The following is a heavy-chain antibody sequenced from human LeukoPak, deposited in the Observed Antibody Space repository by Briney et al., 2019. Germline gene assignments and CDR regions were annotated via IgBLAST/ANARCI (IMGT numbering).Heavy chain of an antibody. CDR2: TRKKAKGYTT. CDR1: GFTLSDYY. J-gene: IGHJ4*02. D-gene: IGHD3-22*01. V-gene: IGHV3-72*01. CDR3: ARAQSDSSGYYYVGDY. Sequence: GGSLRLSCAASGFTLSDYYMDWVRQAPGQGLEWVARTRKKAKGYTTEYAASVKGRFTISRDDSKNSVDLQMNSLITKDTAVYYCARAQSDSSGYYYVGDYWGQGTLVTVSS.